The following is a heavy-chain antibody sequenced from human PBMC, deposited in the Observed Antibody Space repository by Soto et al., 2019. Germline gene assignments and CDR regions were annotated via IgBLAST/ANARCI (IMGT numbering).Heavy chain of an antibody. Sequence: GGTLILSCAASGFTFRSYEMNWVCQAPGMGLEWVSYISSNGSTIYYADSVKGRFPISRDNAKNSLYLQMNSLRAEDKAVYYCARVSIEYSSSALGMDVWGQGTTVTVSS. V-gene: IGHV3-48*03. D-gene: IGHD6-6*01. CDR3: ARVSIEYSSSALGMDV. CDR2: ISSNGSTI. CDR1: GFTFRSYE. J-gene: IGHJ6*02.